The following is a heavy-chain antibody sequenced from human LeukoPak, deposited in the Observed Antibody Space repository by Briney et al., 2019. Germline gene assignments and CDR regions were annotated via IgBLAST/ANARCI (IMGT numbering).Heavy chain of an antibody. D-gene: IGHD3-3*01. J-gene: IGHJ4*02. CDR3: ATLWTPNYDFWSGSYSPVDY. V-gene: IGHV1-2*02. CDR2: INPKSGGS. CDR1: GYSFTDYY. Sequence: ASVKVSCKTSGYSFTDYYIHWVRQAPGQGLEWMGWINPKSGGSRFAQKFQGRVTMTRDTSISTIYMELSRLRSDDTALYYCATLWTPNYDFWSGSYSPVDYWGQGTLVSVSS.